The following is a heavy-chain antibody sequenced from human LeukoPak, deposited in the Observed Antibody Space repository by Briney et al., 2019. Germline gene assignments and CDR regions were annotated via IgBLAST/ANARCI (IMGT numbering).Heavy chain of an antibody. CDR1: GFTFNTYE. J-gene: IGHJ6*02. Sequence: GGSLRPSCDASGFTFNTYEMTWVRQAPGKGLEWVSYISSGGGTIYYVDSVGGRFTISRDNDKNSLFLQMNSLRAEDTALYYCARLLLWFGEVSSSMDVWGQGTTVTVSS. CDR3: ARLLLWFGEVSSSMDV. V-gene: IGHV3-48*03. D-gene: IGHD3-10*01. CDR2: ISSGGGTI.